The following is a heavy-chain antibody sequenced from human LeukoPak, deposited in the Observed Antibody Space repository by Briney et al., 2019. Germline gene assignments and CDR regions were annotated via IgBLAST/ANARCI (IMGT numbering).Heavy chain of an antibody. CDR2: ISWNSGSI. CDR3: AKDQWEGNGSGGLDY. Sequence: PGRSLRLSCAASGFTFDDYAMHWVRQAPGKGLEWVSGISWNSGSIGYADSVKGRFTISRDNAKNSLYLQMNSLRAEDTALYYCAKDQWEGNGSGGLDYWGQGSLVTVSS. V-gene: IGHV3-9*01. CDR1: GFTFDDYA. D-gene: IGHD3-10*01. J-gene: IGHJ4*02.